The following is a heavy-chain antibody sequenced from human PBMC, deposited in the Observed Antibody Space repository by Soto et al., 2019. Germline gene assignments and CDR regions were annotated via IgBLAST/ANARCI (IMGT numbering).Heavy chain of an antibody. V-gene: IGHV4-30-2*06. CDR3: ARAHFEDRCCDP. D-gene: IGHD3-9*01. J-gene: IGHJ5*02. Sequence: SRKRQSPGKGLEWIGYNYHSGSSYYNPSLQSRVTISVDRSKAQFYLTLTSVTAADTAVYFCARAHFEDRCCDPWCPGPPVTAS. CDR2: NYHSGSS.